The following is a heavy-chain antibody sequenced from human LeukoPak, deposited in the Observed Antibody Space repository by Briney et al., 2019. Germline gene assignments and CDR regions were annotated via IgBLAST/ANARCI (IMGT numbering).Heavy chain of an antibody. Sequence: GGSLRLSCAASEFTFSSYTLSWVRQAPGKGLEWVSTISGSGDVAYYADSVQGRFTISRDNSKSTLDLQMNSLRAEDTAVYYCVQEGPRGLAFDIWGQGTKVTVSS. CDR2: ISGSGDVA. CDR1: EFTFSSYT. V-gene: IGHV3-23*01. J-gene: IGHJ3*02. CDR3: VQEGPRGLAFDI.